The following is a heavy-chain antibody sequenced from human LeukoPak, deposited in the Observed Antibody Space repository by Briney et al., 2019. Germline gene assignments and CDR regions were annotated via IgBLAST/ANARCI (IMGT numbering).Heavy chain of an antibody. Sequence: SETLSLTCTVSGGSISSSSYYWGWIRQPPGKGLEWIGSIYYSGSTYYNPSPKSRVTISVDTSKNQFSLKLSSVTAADTAVYYCGRGSIVGATPFDYWGQGTLVTVSS. V-gene: IGHV4-39*07. CDR3: GRGSIVGATPFDY. CDR2: IYYSGST. CDR1: GGSISSSSYY. D-gene: IGHD1-26*01. J-gene: IGHJ4*02.